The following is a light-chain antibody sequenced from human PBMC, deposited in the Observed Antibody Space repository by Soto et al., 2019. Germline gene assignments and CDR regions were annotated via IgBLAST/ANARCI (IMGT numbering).Light chain of an antibody. CDR1: QTVTSSS. J-gene: IGKJ4*01. CDR2: DAS. V-gene: IGKV3-20*01. CDR3: QQYGSSPLT. Sequence: EIVLTQSPGTLSLSPGERATLSCRASQTVTSSSLAWYQQKPGQAPMLLIYDASSRATGIPDRFSGSGSGTDFTLTISRLDPEDFAVYYCQQYGSSPLTFGGGTKVEIK.